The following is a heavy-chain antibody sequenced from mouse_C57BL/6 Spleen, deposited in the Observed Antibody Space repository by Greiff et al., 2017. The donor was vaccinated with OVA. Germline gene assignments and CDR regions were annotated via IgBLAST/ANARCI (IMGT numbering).Heavy chain of an antibody. CDR1: GYTFTSYW. D-gene: IGHD1-1*01. CDR2: IDPSDSYT. Sequence: QVQLQQSGAELVMPGASVKLSCKASGYTFTSYWMHWVKQRPGQGLEWIGEIDPSDSYTNYNQKFKGKSTLTVDKSSSTAYMQLSSLTSEDSAVYYCARFSYGSRYYYAMDYWGQGTSVTVSS. J-gene: IGHJ4*01. CDR3: ARFSYGSRYYYAMDY. V-gene: IGHV1-69*01.